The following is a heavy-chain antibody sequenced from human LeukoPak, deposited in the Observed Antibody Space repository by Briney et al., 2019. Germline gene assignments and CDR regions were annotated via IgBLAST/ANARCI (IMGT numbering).Heavy chain of an antibody. D-gene: IGHD1-7*01. CDR1: GFTFDDYG. V-gene: IGHV3-20*04. CDR3: ARAGLYNWNYEGTAYFDC. CDR2: INWNGGST. J-gene: IGHJ4*02. Sequence: GGSLRLSCAASGFTFDDYGMSWVRQAPGKGLEWVSGINWNGGSTGYADSVKGRFTISRDNAKNSLYLQMNSLRAEDTALYYCARAGLYNWNYEGTAYFDCWGQGTLVTVSS.